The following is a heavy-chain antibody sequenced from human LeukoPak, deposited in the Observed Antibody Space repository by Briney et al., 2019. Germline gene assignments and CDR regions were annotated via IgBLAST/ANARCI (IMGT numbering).Heavy chain of an antibody. CDR2: IYYSGST. CDR3: ARETAELGRSFDY. D-gene: IGHD2-21*02. J-gene: IGHJ4*02. Sequence: SETRSLTCTVSGGSINSSSNYWGWIRQPPGKGLEWIGSIYYSGSTPYNPSLTSRVTMSVDTSKNQFSLKLTSVTAADTAVYYCARETAELGRSFDYWGQGALVTVSS. CDR1: GGSINSSSNY. V-gene: IGHV4-39*07.